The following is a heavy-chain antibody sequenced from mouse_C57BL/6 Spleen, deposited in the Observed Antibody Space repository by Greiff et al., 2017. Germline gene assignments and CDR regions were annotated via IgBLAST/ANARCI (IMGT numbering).Heavy chain of an antibody. CDR3: ARGDGYYGYFDV. D-gene: IGHD2-3*01. V-gene: IGHV1-26*01. CDR1: GYTFTDYY. CDR2: INPNNGGT. Sequence: VQLQQSGPELVKPGASVKISCKASGYTFTDYYMNWVKQSHGKSLEWIGDINPNNGGTSYNQKFKGKATLTVDKSSSTAYMELRSLTSADSAVYYCARGDGYYGYFDVWGTGTTVTVSS. J-gene: IGHJ1*03.